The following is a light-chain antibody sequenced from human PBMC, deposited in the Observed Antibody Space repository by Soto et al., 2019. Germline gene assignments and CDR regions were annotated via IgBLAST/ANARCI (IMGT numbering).Light chain of an antibody. CDR2: EVT. Sequence: QSVLTQPASVSGSPGQSITISCTGTSSDIGTYNYVSWYQNHPGKAPKLIIYEVTNRPSGVSNRFSGSKSGNAASLTISGLQAEDEADYYCTSYTTTDTLVFGGGTKVTVL. V-gene: IGLV2-14*01. J-gene: IGLJ3*02. CDR1: SSDIGTYNY. CDR3: TSYTTTDTLV.